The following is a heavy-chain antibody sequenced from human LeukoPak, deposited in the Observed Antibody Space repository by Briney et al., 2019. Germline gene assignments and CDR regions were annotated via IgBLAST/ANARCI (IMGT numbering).Heavy chain of an antibody. D-gene: IGHD3-10*01. CDR3: ARSSGGYYYYGMDV. V-gene: IGHV4-59*01. Sequence: PSETLSLTCTVSGGSINNYYWSWIRQPPGKGLEWIGYIYYSGSTNYNASLRSRVTISVDTSKSQFSLKLSSVTAADTAVYYCARSSGGYYYYGMDVWGRGTTVTVSS. CDR2: IYYSGST. CDR1: GGSINNYY. J-gene: IGHJ6*02.